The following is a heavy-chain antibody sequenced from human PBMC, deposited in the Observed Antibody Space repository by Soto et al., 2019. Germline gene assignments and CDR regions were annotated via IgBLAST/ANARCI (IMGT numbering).Heavy chain of an antibody. D-gene: IGHD3-3*01. Sequence: GVSLRLSCAASGFPLISYCMHWVRQAPGKEMEWVAVISYDGSNKYYADSVKGRFTISRDNSKNTLYLQMNSLRAEDTAVYYCARDIKRDYDFWGSDNWFYTCGQVPLVTLAS. CDR3: ARDIKRDYDFWGSDNWFYT. J-gene: IGHJ5*02. V-gene: IGHV3-30*03. CDR1: GFPLISYC. CDR2: ISYDGSNK.